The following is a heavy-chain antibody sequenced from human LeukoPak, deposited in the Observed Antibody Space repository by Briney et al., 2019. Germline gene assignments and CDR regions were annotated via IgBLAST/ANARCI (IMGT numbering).Heavy chain of an antibody. J-gene: IGHJ4*02. V-gene: IGHV4-4*07. CDR1: GGSISSYY. D-gene: IGHD1-26*01. CDR3: ARENSGSYREFDY. CDR2: IYTSGST. Sequence: SETLSLTCTVSGGSISSYYWSWIRQPAGKGLEWIGRIYTSGSTNYNASLKSRVSMSVDTSKNQFSLKLSSVTAADTAVFYCARENSGSYREFDYWGQGTLVNVSS.